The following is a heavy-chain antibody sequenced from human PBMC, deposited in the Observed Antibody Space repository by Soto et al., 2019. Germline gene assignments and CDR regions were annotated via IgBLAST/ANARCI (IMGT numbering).Heavy chain of an antibody. D-gene: IGHD6-13*01. CDR1: GGSISSSNW. CDR2: IYHSGST. J-gene: IGHJ4*02. V-gene: IGHV4-4*02. CDR3: AGFSSWFTPEEY. Sequence: QVQLQESGPGLVKPSGTLSLTCAVSGGSISSSNWWSWVRQPPGKGLEWIGEIYHSGSTNYNPSLQSRATMSVDKSKNQFPLKLSSVTAADTAVYYCAGFSSWFTPEEYWGQGTLVTVSS.